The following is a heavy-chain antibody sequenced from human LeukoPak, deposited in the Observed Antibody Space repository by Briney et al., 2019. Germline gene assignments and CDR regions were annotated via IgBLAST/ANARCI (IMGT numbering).Heavy chain of an antibody. CDR2: IYSGGST. CDR1: GFTVSSNY. CDR3: ARDGLTMTQGGYYFDY. D-gene: IGHD3-3*01. J-gene: IGHJ4*02. V-gene: IGHV3-53*05. Sequence: GGSLRLSCAASGFTVSSNYMSWVRQAPGKGLEWVSVIYSGGSTYYADSVKGRFTISRDNPKNTLYLQMNSLRADDTAVYYCARDGLTMTQGGYYFDYWGQGTLVTVSS.